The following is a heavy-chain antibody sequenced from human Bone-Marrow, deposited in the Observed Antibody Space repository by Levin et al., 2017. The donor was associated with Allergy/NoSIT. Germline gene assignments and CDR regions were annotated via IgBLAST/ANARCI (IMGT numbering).Heavy chain of an antibody. CDR1: GFTFSDHY. J-gene: IGHJ4*02. Sequence: GGSLKLSCAASGFTFSDHYMDWVRQAPGKGLEWVGRVRDKANSYTTEYAASVKGRFTISRDESKNSLYLQMNSLKTEDTAVYYCARRGKGTYFYFDNWGQGTLVTVSS. D-gene: IGHD1-26*01. CDR2: VRDKANSYTT. CDR3: ARRGKGTYFYFDN. V-gene: IGHV3-72*01.